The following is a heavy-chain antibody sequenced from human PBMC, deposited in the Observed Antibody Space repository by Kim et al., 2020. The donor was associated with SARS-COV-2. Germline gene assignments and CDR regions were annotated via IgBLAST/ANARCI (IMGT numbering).Heavy chain of an antibody. Sequence: TYYNPSLKSRVTISVDTSKNQFSLKLSSVTAADTAVYYCARARTGGMFDPWGQGTLVTVSS. J-gene: IGHJ5*02. D-gene: IGHD3-16*01. CDR2: T. V-gene: IGHV4-31*02. CDR3: ARARTGGMFDP.